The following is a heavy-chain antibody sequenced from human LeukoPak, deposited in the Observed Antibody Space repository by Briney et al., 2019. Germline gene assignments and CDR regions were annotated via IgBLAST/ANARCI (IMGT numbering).Heavy chain of an antibody. CDR2: INHSGST. CDR3: ATRRQLEDY. J-gene: IGHJ4*02. D-gene: IGHD1-1*01. V-gene: IGHV4-34*01. CDR1: GGSFSGYY. Sequence: SETLSLTCAVYGGSFSGYYWSWIRQPPGKGLEWIGEINHSGSTNYNPSLKSRVTISVDTSKNQFSLKLSSVTAADTAVYYCATRRQLEDYWGQGTLVTVSS.